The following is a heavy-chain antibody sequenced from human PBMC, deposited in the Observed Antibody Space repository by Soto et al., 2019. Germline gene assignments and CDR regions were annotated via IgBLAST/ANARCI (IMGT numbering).Heavy chain of an antibody. J-gene: IGHJ6*02. CDR1: GFFFSAYC. CDR3: AKAIVAATTHYYGMDV. Sequence: GGSLRLSCAASGFFFSAYCMSWVRQAPGKGLEWVASIKQDGIETYYLDSVKGRFTFSRDNARNSLDLQMSRLRAEDTAVYYCAKAIVAATTHYYGMDVSSQGTTVTLSS. V-gene: IGHV3-7*01. D-gene: IGHD1-26*01. CDR2: IKQDGIET.